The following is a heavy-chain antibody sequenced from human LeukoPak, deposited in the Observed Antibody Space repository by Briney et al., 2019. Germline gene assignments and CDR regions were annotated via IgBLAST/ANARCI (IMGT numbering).Heavy chain of an antibody. CDR1: GFTFSHHA. CDR2: IWYDGAQK. D-gene: IGHD3-22*01. J-gene: IGHJ4*02. CDR3: AKDFGGYYDDTSGPDY. Sequence: SGGSLRLSCETSGFTFSHHAMHWVRQAPGKGLEWVAAIWYDGAQKYYADSLRGRCTISRDNSKSTLYLEMNSLRAEDTAVYYCAKDFGGYYDDTSGPDYWGQGTLVTLAS. V-gene: IGHV3-33*06.